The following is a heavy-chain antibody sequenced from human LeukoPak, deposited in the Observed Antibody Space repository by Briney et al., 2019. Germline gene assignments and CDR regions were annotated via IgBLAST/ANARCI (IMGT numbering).Heavy chain of an antibody. CDR2: ISGSGGST. J-gene: IGHJ4*02. V-gene: IGHV3-23*01. D-gene: IGHD3-10*01. CDR3: AKVRPSVPRLFGYHFDF. Sequence: GGSLRLSCAASEFSVGSNYMTWVRQAPGKGLEWVSAISGSGGSTYYADSVKGRFTISRDNSKNTLYLQMNSLRAEDTAVYYCAKVRPSVPRLFGYHFDFWGPGTLVTVSS. CDR1: EFSVGSNY.